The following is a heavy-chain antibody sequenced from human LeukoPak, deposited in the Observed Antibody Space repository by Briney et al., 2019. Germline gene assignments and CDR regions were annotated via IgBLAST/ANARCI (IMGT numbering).Heavy chain of an antibody. CDR1: GGSISSSNYH. D-gene: IGHD5-18*01. CDR2: IYYSGST. J-gene: IGHJ4*02. CDR3: ARDRDSYGYLVDY. V-gene: IGHV4-39*06. Sequence: SETLSLTCTVSGGSISSSNYHWAWIRQPPGKGLEWIVSIYYSGSTYYNPSLKSRVTISVDTSKNQFPLKLSSVTAADTAMYYCARDRDSYGYLVDYWGQGTLVTVSS.